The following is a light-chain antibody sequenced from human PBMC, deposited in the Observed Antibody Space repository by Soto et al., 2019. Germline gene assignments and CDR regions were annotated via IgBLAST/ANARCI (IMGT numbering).Light chain of an antibody. Sequence: DIVMTQSPDSLAVSLGERATINCKSSQSVLYSSNNKNYLAWYQQKPGQPPKLLIYWASTRESGVPDRFSGSGSGTDFTLTISSLQAEDVAVYYCQQYDSIPRTFGQGTKV. CDR3: QQYDSIPRT. J-gene: IGKJ1*01. CDR1: QSVLYSSNNKNY. CDR2: WAS. V-gene: IGKV4-1*01.